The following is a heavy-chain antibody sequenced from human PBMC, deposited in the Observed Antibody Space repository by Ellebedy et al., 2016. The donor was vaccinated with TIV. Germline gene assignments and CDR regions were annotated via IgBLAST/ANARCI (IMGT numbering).Heavy chain of an antibody. V-gene: IGHV1-2*02. CDR3: ARIRTMLTIRHYYGMDV. CDR1: GYTFTGYY. CDR2: INPNSGGT. D-gene: IGHD3-3*01. Sequence: ASVKVSXKASGYTFTGYYMHWVRQAPGQGLEWMGWINPNSGGTNYAQKFQGRVTMTRDTSISTAYMELSRLRSDDTAVYYCARIRTMLTIRHYYGMDVWGQGTTVTVSS. J-gene: IGHJ6*02.